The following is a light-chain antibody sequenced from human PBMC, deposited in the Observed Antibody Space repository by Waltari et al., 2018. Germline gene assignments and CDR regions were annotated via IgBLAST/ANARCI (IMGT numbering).Light chain of an antibody. Sequence: QSVLTQPPSVSGTPGQRVTISCSGSNSNIGGNSVNWYQQLPGTAPKLLIYNDNQGPSGVPYRFSASKSGTSASLAITGLQSEDDAYYYCAVWDDSLGGVFGGGTKLTVL. V-gene: IGLV1-44*01. CDR2: NDN. CDR1: NSNIGGNS. J-gene: IGLJ3*02. CDR3: AVWDDSLGGV.